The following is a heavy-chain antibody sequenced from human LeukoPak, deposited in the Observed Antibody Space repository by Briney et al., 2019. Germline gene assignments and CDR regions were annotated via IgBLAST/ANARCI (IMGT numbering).Heavy chain of an antibody. CDR2: ISSSSSYI. D-gene: IGHD4-17*01. Sequence: GGSLRLSCAASGFTFSSYSMNWVRQAPGKGLEWVSSISSSSSYIYYADSVKGRFTISRDNAKNSLYLQMNSLRAEDTAVYYCARDFTVTTFDYYMDVWGKGTTVTVSS. V-gene: IGHV3-21*01. CDR3: ARDFTVTTFDYYMDV. CDR1: GFTFSSYS. J-gene: IGHJ6*03.